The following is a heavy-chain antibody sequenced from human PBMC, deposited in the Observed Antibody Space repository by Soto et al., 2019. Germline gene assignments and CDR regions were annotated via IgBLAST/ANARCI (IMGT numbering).Heavy chain of an antibody. D-gene: IGHD3-16*01. Sequence: GGSLRLSCAASGFTFSSYWMHWVRQAPGKGLVWVSRINSDGSSTSYADSVKGRFTISRDNAKNTLYLQMNSLRAEDTAVYYCARSADYPGSGDYYGMDVWGQGTTVTVSS. CDR2: INSDGSST. J-gene: IGHJ6*02. CDR3: ARSADYPGSGDYYGMDV. CDR1: GFTFSSYW. V-gene: IGHV3-74*01.